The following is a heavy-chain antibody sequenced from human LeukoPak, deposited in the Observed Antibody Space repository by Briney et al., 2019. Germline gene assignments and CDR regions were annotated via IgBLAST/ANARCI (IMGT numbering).Heavy chain of an antibody. J-gene: IGHJ6*03. CDR3: AKDFSSASYTYYYYYMDV. Sequence: SETLSLTCTVSGGSITTTTYYWGWIRQPPGKGLEWIGSIYYSGNTYYNPSLKSRVTISLDTSKDQFSLKVSSVTAADTAIYYCAKDFSSASYTYYYYYMDVWGKGTTVTVSS. CDR1: GGSITTTTYY. CDR2: IYYSGNT. D-gene: IGHD6-25*01. V-gene: IGHV4-39*07.